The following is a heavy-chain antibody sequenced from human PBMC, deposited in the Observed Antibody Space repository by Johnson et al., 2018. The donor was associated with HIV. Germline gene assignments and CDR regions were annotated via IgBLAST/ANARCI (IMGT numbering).Heavy chain of an antibody. D-gene: IGHD3-16*01. CDR3: ASQVRGLRLGVDAFDI. CDR1: GFTFSSYG. J-gene: IGHJ3*02. Sequence: QVQLVESGGGVVQPGRSLRLSCAAFGFTFSSYGIHWVRQAPGKGLEWVAVIWYDGINKYYADSVKGRFTISRDNSKNTLYLQMNKLRAEDTAVYFCASQVRGLRLGVDAFDIWGQGTMVTVSS. V-gene: IGHV3-33*01. CDR2: IWYDGINK.